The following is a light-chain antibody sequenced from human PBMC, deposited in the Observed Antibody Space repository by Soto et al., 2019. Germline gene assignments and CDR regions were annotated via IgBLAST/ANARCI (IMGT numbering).Light chain of an antibody. Sequence: EIVLTQSPGTLSLSPGERATLSCRASQSVSSGYLAWYQQKPGQAPRPLIYGASSRAIGIPDRFSGSGSGTDFTLTISRLEPEDFAVYYCLQYGSSPWTFGQGTKVEIK. CDR3: LQYGSSPWT. CDR2: GAS. J-gene: IGKJ1*01. CDR1: QSVSSGY. V-gene: IGKV3-20*01.